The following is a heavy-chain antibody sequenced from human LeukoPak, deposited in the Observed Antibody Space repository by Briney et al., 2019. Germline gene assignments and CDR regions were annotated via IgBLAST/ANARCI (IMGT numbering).Heavy chain of an antibody. CDR3: ARGTHSSSPIPLDY. J-gene: IGHJ4*02. D-gene: IGHD6-6*01. CDR2: IHYSGST. V-gene: IGHV4-59*01. Sequence: SETLSLTCTISGGSISTYYWSWIRQTPGKGLEWIGYIHYSGSTNYNPSLNSRVTISVDTSKNQFSLKVNSVTAADTAVYYCARGTHSSSPIPLDYWGQGTLVTVSS. CDR1: GGSISTYY.